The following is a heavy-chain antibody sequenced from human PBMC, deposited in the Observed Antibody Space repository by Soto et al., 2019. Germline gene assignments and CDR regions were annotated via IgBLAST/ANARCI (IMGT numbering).Heavy chain of an antibody. J-gene: IGHJ4*02. Sequence: SETLSLTCTVPGASISSGGYYWSWIRQHPEKGLEWLGYIYYSGSTYYNPSLKSRVTISVDTSKNQFSLKLSSVTAADTAVYYCARLAYGDYGTHIDYWGQGTLVT. V-gene: IGHV4-31*03. D-gene: IGHD4-17*01. CDR1: GASISSGGYY. CDR3: ARLAYGDYGTHIDY. CDR2: IYYSGST.